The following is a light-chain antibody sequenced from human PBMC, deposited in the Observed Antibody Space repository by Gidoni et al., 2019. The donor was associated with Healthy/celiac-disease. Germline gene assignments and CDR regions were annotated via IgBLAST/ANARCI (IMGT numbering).Light chain of an antibody. Sequence: EIVLTLYPATLSLSPGHRATLSRRASSGIISYLSWYQQKPDQAPRLLIYDASNRATGITARFSGSGAGTDFTLTISSLEPEDFAVYDCQQRSNWPPRITFGQGTRLEIK. CDR1: SGIISY. CDR2: DAS. CDR3: QQRSNWPPRIT. J-gene: IGKJ5*01. V-gene: IGKV3-11*01.